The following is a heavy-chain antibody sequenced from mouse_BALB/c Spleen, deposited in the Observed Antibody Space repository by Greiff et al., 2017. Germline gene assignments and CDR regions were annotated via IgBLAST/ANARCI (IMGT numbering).Heavy chain of an antibody. CDR1: GYTFTSYW. CDR3: ARSGFITTVVDPWFAY. CDR2: INPSNGRT. J-gene: IGHJ3*01. D-gene: IGHD1-1*01. V-gene: IGHV1S81*02. Sequence: QVQLQQPGAELVKPGASVKLSCKASGYTFTSYWMHWVKQRPGQGLEWIGEINPSNGRTNYNEKFKSKATLTVDKSSSTAYMQLSSLTSEDSAVYYCARSGFITTVVDPWFAYWGQGTLVTVSA.